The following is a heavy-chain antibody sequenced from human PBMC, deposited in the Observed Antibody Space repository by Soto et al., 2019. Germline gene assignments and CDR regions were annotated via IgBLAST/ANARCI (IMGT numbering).Heavy chain of an antibody. CDR1: GFTVSSNY. V-gene: IGHV3-53*01. J-gene: IGHJ4*02. CDR3: ARPPRGYSYGHIDY. Sequence: GGSLRLSCAASGFTVSSNYMSWVRQAPGKGLEWVSVIYSGGSTYYADSVKGRFTISRDNSKNTLYLQMNSLRAEDTAVYYCARPPRGYSYGHIDYWGQGTLVTVSS. CDR2: IYSGGST. D-gene: IGHD5-18*01.